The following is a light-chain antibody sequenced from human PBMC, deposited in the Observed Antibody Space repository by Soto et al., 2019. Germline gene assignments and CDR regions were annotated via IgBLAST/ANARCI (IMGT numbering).Light chain of an antibody. V-gene: IGLV2-11*01. J-gene: IGLJ1*01. Sequence: ALTRARSVSRSPRQAVTLSCTGTSSDVGGYNYVSWYQHLPGKAPKLMIYDVSKRPSGVPDRFSGSKSGNTASLTISGLQSEDEADYYCCSFAGNYIYVFGTGTKGNVL. CDR3: CSFAGNYIYV. CDR2: DVS. CDR1: SSDVGGYNY.